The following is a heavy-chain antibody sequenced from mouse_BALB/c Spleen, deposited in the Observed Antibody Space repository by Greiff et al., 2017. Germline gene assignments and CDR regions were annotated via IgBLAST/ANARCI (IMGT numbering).Heavy chain of an antibody. CDR1: GYSITSDYA. Sequence: VQLQQSGPGLVKPSQSLSLTCTVTGYSITSDYAWNWIRQFPGNKLEWMGYISYSGSTSYNPSLKSRISITRDTSKNQFFLQLNSVTTEDTATYYCASPNWDGYAMDYWGQGTSVTVSS. CDR3: ASPNWDGYAMDY. V-gene: IGHV3-2*02. J-gene: IGHJ4*01. D-gene: IGHD4-1*01. CDR2: ISYSGST.